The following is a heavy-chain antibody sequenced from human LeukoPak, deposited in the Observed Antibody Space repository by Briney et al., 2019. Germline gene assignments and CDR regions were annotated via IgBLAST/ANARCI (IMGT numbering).Heavy chain of an antibody. J-gene: IGHJ6*02. D-gene: IGHD3-22*01. CDR3: ARGIAPNYYDSSGYHNYYYYYGMDV. CDR1: GYTFTGYY. V-gene: IGHV1-2*02. Sequence: ASVKVSCKASGYTFTGYYMHWVRQAPGQGLEWMGWISPNSGGTNYAQKFQGRVTMTRDTSISTAYMELSRLRSDDTAVYYCARGIAPNYYDSSGYHNYYYYYGMDVWGQGTTVTVSS. CDR2: ISPNSGGT.